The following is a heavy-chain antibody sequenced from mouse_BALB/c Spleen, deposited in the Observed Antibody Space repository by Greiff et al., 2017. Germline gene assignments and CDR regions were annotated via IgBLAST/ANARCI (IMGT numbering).Heavy chain of an antibody. D-gene: IGHD1-2*01. CDR3: ARSLLRLPYYAMDY. Sequence: EVQLQQSGPELVKPGASVKISCKASGYSFTGYFMNWVMQSHGKSLEWIGRINPYNGDTFYNQKFKGKATLTVDKSSSTAHMELRSLASEDSAVYYCARSLLRLPYYAMDYWGQGTSVTVSS. CDR1: GYSFTGYF. J-gene: IGHJ4*01. CDR2: INPYNGDT. V-gene: IGHV1-20*02.